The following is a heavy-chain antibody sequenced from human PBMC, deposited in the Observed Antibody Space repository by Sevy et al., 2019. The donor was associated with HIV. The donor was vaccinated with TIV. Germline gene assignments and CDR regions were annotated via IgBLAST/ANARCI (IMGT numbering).Heavy chain of an antibody. CDR3: ASHCSSTSCSHAFDI. V-gene: IGHV4-34*01. CDR2: INHSGST. J-gene: IGHJ3*02. Sequence: SETLSLTCAVYGGSFSGYYWSWIRQPPGKGLEWIGEINHSGSTNYNPSLKSRVTISVDTSKNQFSLKLSSVTAADTAVYYCASHCSSTSCSHAFDIWGQWTMVTVSS. D-gene: IGHD2-2*01. CDR1: GGSFSGYY.